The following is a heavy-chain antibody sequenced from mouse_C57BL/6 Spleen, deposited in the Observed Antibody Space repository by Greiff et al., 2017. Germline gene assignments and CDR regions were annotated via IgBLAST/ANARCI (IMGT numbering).Heavy chain of an antibody. CDR2: INPYNGGT. CDR3: ARSYDYDGAWFAY. J-gene: IGHJ3*01. D-gene: IGHD2-4*01. Sequence: VQLKESGPVLVKPGASVKMSCKASGYTFTDYYMNWVKQSHGKSLEWIGVINPYNGGTSYNQKFKGKATLTVDKSSSTAYMELNSLTSEDSAVYYCARSYDYDGAWFAYWGQGTLVTVSA. V-gene: IGHV1-19*01. CDR1: GYTFTDYY.